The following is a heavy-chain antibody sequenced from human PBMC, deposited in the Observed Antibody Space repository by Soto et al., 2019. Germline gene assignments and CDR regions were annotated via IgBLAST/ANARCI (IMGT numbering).Heavy chain of an antibody. D-gene: IGHD2-15*01. V-gene: IGHV3-21*06. J-gene: IGHJ3*01. CDR1: GFILSNYT. Sequence: EVQLAESGGGLVKPGGSLRLSCAGSGFILSNYTMNWVRQAPGKGLEWVSSISGSSTYIYYADSVKGRFTISRDNAKNSLYRQMNSLRVEDTAVYYCARDRCSGGSCYRTYAFDLWGRGTLGTVSS. CDR3: ARDRCSGGSCYRTYAFDL. CDR2: ISGSSTYI.